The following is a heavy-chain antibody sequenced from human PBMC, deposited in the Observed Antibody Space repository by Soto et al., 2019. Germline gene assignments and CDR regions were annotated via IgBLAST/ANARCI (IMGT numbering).Heavy chain of an antibody. V-gene: IGHV3-23*01. J-gene: IGHJ4*02. D-gene: IGHD2-2*01. CDR1: GFTFSSYA. CDR2: ISGSGGST. CDR3: ARVVVPAAMGWGY. Sequence: EVQLLESGGGLVQPGGSLRLSCAASGFTFSSYAMSWVRQAPGKGLEWVSAISGSGGSTYYDYSVKGRFTISRDNSKNTLYLQMNSLRAEDPAVYYCARVVVPAAMGWGYWGQGTLVTVSS.